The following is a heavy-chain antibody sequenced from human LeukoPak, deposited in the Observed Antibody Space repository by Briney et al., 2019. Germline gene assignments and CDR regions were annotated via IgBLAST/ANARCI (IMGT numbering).Heavy chain of an antibody. CDR2: IIPIFGTA. V-gene: IGHV1-69*13. D-gene: IGHD3-9*01. J-gene: IGHJ5*02. CDR3: ARGILTGYYIIDWFDP. CDR1: GGTFSSYA. Sequence: SVKVSCKASGGTFSSYAISWVRQAPGQGLEWMGGIIPIFGTANYAQRFQGRVTITADESTSTAYMELSSLRSEDTAVYYCARGILTGYYIIDWFDPWGQGTLVTVSS.